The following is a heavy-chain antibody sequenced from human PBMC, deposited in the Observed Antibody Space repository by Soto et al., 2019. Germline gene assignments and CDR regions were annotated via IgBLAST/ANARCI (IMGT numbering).Heavy chain of an antibody. CDR2: INPSGGST. CDR1: GHTFTSYY. Sequence: ASVKVSCKASGHTFTSYYMHWVRQAPGQGLEWMGIINPSGGSTSYAQKFQGRVTMTRDTSTSTVYMELSSLRSEDTAVYYCARAGIAAAHFLNWFDPWGQGTLVTVSS. CDR3: ARAGIAAAHFLNWFDP. D-gene: IGHD6-13*01. V-gene: IGHV1-46*01. J-gene: IGHJ5*02.